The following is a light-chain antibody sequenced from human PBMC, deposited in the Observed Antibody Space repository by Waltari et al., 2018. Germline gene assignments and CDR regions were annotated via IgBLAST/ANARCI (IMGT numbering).Light chain of an antibody. V-gene: IGKV1-5*01. J-gene: IGKJ1*01. CDR1: QTIRGW. CDR3: QQYSSFST. CDR2: DAS. Sequence: DIQMTPSPSILSASVGDRVTLTCRASQTIRGWLAWYQLKPGLAPKLLIYDASNLGGGVPSRFSGSGFGTNFTLTISSLQPDDFATYYCQQYSSFSTFGLGTKV.